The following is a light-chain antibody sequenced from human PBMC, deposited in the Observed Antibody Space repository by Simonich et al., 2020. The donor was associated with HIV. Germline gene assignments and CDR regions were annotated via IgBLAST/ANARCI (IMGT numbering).Light chain of an antibody. CDR1: QSVLYSSNNKNY. CDR2: WAS. J-gene: IGKJ2*01. Sequence: DIVMTQPPDSLAVSLGERATINCKSSQSVLYSSNNKNYLAWYQQKPGQPPKLLIYWASTRESGVPDRFSGSGSGTDFTLTISSLQAEDVAVYYCQQYYNTPYTFGQGTKLEIK. V-gene: IGKV4-1*01. CDR3: QQYYNTPYT.